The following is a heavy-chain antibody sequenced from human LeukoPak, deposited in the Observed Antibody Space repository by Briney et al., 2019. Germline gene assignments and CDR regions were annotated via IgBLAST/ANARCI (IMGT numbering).Heavy chain of an antibody. Sequence: SETLSLTCTVSGGSISSYYWTWLRQPPGKGLEWIGYIFYSGNTYYNPSLKSRLIISIDTSQNQFSLRLSSVTAADTAVYYCATTARHCSDYWGQGTLVTVSS. V-gene: IGHV4-59*04. D-gene: IGHD6-6*01. J-gene: IGHJ4*02. CDR2: IFYSGNT. CDR1: GGSISSYY. CDR3: ATTARHCSDY.